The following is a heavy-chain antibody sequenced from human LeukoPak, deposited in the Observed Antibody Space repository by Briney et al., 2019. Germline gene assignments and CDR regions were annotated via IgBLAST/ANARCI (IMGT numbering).Heavy chain of an antibody. CDR2: ISGSGGST. V-gene: IGHV3-23*01. CDR3: AKTGYLWFGELYYFDY. D-gene: IGHD3-10*01. CDR1: GFTFSSYA. J-gene: IGHJ4*02. Sequence: PGGSLRLSCAASGFTFSSYAMSWVRQAPGKGLEWVSAISGSGGSTYYADSVKGRFTISRDNSKNTLYLQMNSLRAEDTAVYYCAKTGYLWFGELYYFDYWGQGTLVTVSS.